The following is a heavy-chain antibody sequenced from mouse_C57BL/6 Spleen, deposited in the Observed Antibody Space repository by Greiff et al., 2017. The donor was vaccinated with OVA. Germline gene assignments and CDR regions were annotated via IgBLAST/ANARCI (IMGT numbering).Heavy chain of an antibody. CDR1: GYAFSSSW. J-gene: IGHJ4*01. CDR3: AKYGYDEAMDY. Sequence: VKLQQSGPELVKPGASVKISCKASGYAFSSSWMNWVKQRPGKGLEWIGRIYPGDGDTNYNGKFKGKATLTADKSSSTAYMQLSSLTSEDSAVYFCAKYGYDEAMDYWGQGTSVTVSS. V-gene: IGHV1-82*01. D-gene: IGHD2-2*01. CDR2: IYPGDGDT.